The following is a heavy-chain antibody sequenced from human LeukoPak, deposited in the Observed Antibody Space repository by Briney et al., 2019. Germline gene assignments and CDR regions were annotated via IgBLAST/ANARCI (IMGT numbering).Heavy chain of an antibody. D-gene: IGHD2-21*02. J-gene: IGHJ3*02. V-gene: IGHV3-7*01. Sequence: GGSLRLSCAASGFTFSSYWMSWVRQAPGKGLEWVANIKQDGREKYYVDSVKGRYTISRDNAKNSLYLQMNSLRAEDTAVYYCARDPLLSDAFDIWPQGTRHSVSS. CDR1: GFTFSSYW. CDR2: IKQDGREK. CDR3: ARDPLLSDAFDI.